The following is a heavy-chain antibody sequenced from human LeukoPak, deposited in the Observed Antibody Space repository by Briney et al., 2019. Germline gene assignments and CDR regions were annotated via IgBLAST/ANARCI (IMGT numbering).Heavy chain of an antibody. J-gene: IGHJ5*02. CDR2: IYYSGST. CDR3: ARYAMVRGVDVIGGFDP. CDR1: GGSISSSSYY. V-gene: IGHV4-39*07. Sequence: SETLSLTCTVSGGSISSSSYYWGWIRQPPGKGLEWIGSIYYSGSTNYNPSLKSRVTISVDTSKNQFSLKLSSVTAADTAVYYCARYAMVRGVDVIGGFDPWGQGTLVTVSS. D-gene: IGHD3-10*01.